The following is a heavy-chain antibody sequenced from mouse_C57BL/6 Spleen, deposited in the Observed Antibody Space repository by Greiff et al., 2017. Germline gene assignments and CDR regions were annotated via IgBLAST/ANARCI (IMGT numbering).Heavy chain of an antibody. CDR2: INPSTGGT. J-gene: IGHJ2*01. CDR1: GYSFTGYY. V-gene: IGHV1-42*01. CDR3: ARGGYFDY. Sequence: VQLQQSGPELVKPGASVKISCKASGYSFTGYYMNWVKQSPEKSLEWIGEINPSTGGTTYNQKFKAKATLTVDKSSSTAYMQRKSLTSEDSAVYYCARGGYFDYWGQGTTLTVSS.